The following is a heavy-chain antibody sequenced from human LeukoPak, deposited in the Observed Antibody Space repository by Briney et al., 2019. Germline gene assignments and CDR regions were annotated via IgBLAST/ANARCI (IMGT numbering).Heavy chain of an antibody. CDR1: GFTFSDYY. V-gene: IGHV3-11*04. CDR2: ISSSGSTI. D-gene: IGHD5-24*01. Sequence: GGSLRLSCAASGFTFSDYYMSWIRQAPGKGLEWVSYISSSGSTIYYADSVKGRFTISRDNAKNSLYLQMNSLRAEDTAVYYCARVEMATTTHYYSDYWGQGTLVTVSS. CDR3: ARVEMATTTHYYSDY. J-gene: IGHJ4*02.